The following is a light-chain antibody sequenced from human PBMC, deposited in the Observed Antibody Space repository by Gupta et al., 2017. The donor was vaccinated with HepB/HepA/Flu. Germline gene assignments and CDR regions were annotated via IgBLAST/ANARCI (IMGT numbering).Light chain of an antibody. Sequence: VLTQSPDTLSLSPGERATLSCRASQSVNKYLAWYQHKSGQAPRLLIYDASNRATGIPARFSGGGSGTDFTLTISSLEPEDFAVYYCQQRQYWPPVTFGQGTRLEIK. CDR2: DAS. CDR3: QQRQYWPPVT. CDR1: QSVNKY. J-gene: IGKJ5*01. V-gene: IGKV3-11*01.